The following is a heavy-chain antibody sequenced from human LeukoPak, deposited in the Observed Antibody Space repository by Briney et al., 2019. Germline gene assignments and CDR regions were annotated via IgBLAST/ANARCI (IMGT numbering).Heavy chain of an antibody. CDR1: GGSFSGYY. CDR3: ARICPGRYYYYYGMDV. J-gene: IGHJ6*02. CDR2: INHSGST. V-gene: IGHV4-34*01. D-gene: IGHD3-10*01. Sequence: SETLSVTCAVYGGSFSGYYWSWIRQPPGKGLEWIGEINHSGSTNYNPSLKSRVTISVDTSKNQFSLKLSSVTAADTAVYYCARICPGRYYYYYGMDVWGQGTTVTVSS.